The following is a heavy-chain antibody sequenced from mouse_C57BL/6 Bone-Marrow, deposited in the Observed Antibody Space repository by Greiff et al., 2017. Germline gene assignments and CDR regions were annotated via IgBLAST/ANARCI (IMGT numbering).Heavy chain of an antibody. Sequence: VKLMESGPGLVAPSQSLSITCTVSGFSLTSYGVSWVRQRPGKGLEWLGVIWGDGSKNYHSALISRMSTCKENSKSQVFLKLNSLQTDDTATYYCANVDDYVVGWFAYWGQGTLVTVSA. CDR2: IWGDGSK. CDR3: ANVDDYVVGWFAY. D-gene: IGHD2-4*01. J-gene: IGHJ3*01. CDR1: GFSLTSYG. V-gene: IGHV2-3*01.